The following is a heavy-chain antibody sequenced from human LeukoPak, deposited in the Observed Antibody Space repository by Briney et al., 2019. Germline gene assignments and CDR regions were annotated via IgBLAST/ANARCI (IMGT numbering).Heavy chain of an antibody. Sequence: SETLSLTCTVSGGSISSGSYYWSWIRQPAGKGLEWIGRIYTSGSTNYNPSLKSRVTTSVDTSKNQFSLKLSSVTAADTAVYYCARRGRITMIVEADAFDIWGQGTMVTVSS. CDR3: ARRGRITMIVEADAFDI. V-gene: IGHV4-61*02. J-gene: IGHJ3*02. CDR1: GGSISSGSYY. D-gene: IGHD3-22*01. CDR2: IYTSGST.